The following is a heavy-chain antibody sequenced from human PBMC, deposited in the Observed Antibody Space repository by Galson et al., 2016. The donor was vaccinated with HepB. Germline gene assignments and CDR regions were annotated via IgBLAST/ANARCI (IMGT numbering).Heavy chain of an antibody. V-gene: IGHV3-9*01. CDR3: ANAAGYGYGRFAVDV. CDR2: ITWNSGGL. Sequence: SLRLSCAASGFTFGDYAMHWVRQAPGKGLEWVSAITWNSGGLGYADSVKGRCTISRDNPKTSLYLQSHSLRPDDTALYYCANAAGYGYGRFAVDVWGQGTTVTVSS. J-gene: IGHJ6*02. CDR1: GFTFGDYA. D-gene: IGHD5-18*01.